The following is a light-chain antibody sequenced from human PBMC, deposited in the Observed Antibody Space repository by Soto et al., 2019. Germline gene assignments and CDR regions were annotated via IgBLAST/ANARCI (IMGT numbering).Light chain of an antibody. CDR2: DVN. V-gene: IGLV2-14*03. J-gene: IGLJ1*01. CDR3: CSYTSSRTYV. CDR1: SSDVGSDYNY. Sequence: QSALTQPASVSGSPGQSIAISCTGTSSDVGSDYNYVSWYQQHPGKAPKLMVYDVNNRPSGVSNRFSGSKSGTTASLTISGLQAEDEAEYYCCSYTSSRTYVFGTGTKLTVL.